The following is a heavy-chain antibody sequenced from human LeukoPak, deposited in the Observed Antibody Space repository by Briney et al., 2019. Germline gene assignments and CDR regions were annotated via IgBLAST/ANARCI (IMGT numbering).Heavy chain of an antibody. J-gene: IGHJ5*02. D-gene: IGHD3-10*01. V-gene: IGHV5-10-1*01. CDR1: GYSFSSYW. CDR3: ARHYPPGNWLDP. CDR2: IDLSDSYT. Sequence: PGESLKISCQGSGYSFSSYWITWVRQMPGKGLEWMGRIDLSDSYTSYSPPFQGHVTISADKSTSTAFLEWSSLRASDTAIYYCARHYPPGNWLDPWGQGTLVTVSS.